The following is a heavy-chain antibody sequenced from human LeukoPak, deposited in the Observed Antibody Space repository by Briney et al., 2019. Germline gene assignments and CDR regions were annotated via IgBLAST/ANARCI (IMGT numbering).Heavy chain of an antibody. D-gene: IGHD2-21*01. V-gene: IGHV1-18*01. J-gene: IGHJ4*02. CDR1: GYTFTSYD. CDR3: ARGHSGDGYHFDY. Sequence: ASVKVSCKTSGYTFTSYDFNWVRQAPGQGLEWMGWISAYNGNTNYAQNLQGRVTLTRDTSINTAYMDLSSLRYDDTAIYYCARGHSGDGYHFDYWGQGTLVAVSS. CDR2: ISAYNGNT.